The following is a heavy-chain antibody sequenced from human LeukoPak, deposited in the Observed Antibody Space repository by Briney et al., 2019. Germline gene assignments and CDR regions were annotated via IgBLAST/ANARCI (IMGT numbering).Heavy chain of an antibody. Sequence: SETLSLTCSVSRASISSPNYFWGWIRQSPGKGLEWIGNIYYSGTTYYNPSLPSLKGRVTISLDTSNNQFSLKLRSVTAADTAVYYCARGHSIEPYYYYYYMDVWGKGTTVTVSS. V-gene: IGHV4-39*07. CDR3: ARGHSIEPYYYYYYMDV. CDR1: RASISSPNYF. CDR2: IYYSGTT. J-gene: IGHJ6*03. D-gene: IGHD4-11*01.